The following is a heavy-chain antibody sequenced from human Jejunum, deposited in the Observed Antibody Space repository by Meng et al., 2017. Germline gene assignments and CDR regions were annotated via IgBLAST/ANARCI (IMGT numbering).Heavy chain of an antibody. Sequence: QVQLQESGPELVRPSETLSLISAVSGGSVSRAGYQWGWIRQPPGKGLEWIGYASTNYNPSLKSRVTISLDTSRNQFSLSLSSVTAADTAVYYCARDHMGSLDYWGQGILVTVSS. CDR2: AST. D-gene: IGHD1-26*01. J-gene: IGHJ4*02. CDR1: GGSVSRAGYQ. CDR3: ARDHMGSLDY. V-gene: IGHV4-61*08.